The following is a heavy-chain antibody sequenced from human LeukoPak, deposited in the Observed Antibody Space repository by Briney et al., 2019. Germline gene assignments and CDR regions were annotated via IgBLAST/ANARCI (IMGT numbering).Heavy chain of an antibody. D-gene: IGHD3-3*01. CDR1: GLTFSGYA. Sequence: GGSLRFSVPALGLTFSGYAWGWSGRTPGKGLGWFSPISGSGGSTYYADSVKGRFTISRDNSKNTLFLQMNSLRVEDTAPYYCAKSVAIYFYYGLDVWGQGTTVTVSS. J-gene: IGHJ6*02. CDR2: ISGSGGST. CDR3: AKSVAIYFYYGLDV. V-gene: IGHV3-23*01.